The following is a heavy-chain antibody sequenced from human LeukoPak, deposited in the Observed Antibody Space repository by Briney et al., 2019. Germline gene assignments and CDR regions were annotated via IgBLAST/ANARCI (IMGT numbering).Heavy chain of an antibody. CDR1: GGSISSYY. D-gene: IGHD5-18*01. CDR3: ARDRDEYNYGYYFDY. CDR2: IYTSGST. J-gene: IGHJ4*02. V-gene: IGHV4-4*07. Sequence: SETLSLTCTVSGGSISSYYWSWIRQPAGKGLEWIGRIYTSGSTNYNPSLKSRVTMSVDTSKNQFSLKLSSVTAADTAVYYCARDRDEYNYGYYFDYWGQGTLVTVSS.